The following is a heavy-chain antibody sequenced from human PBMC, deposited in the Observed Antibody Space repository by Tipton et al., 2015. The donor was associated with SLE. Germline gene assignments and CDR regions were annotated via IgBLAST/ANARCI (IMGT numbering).Heavy chain of an antibody. D-gene: IGHD1-26*01. V-gene: IGHV4-34*01. CDR1: GGSLSGYY. J-gene: IGHJ6*02. CDR2: INHSGST. Sequence: TLSLTCAVYGGSLSGYYWSWIRQPPGKGLEWIGEINHSGSTNYNPSLKSRVTISVDTSKNQFSLKLSSVTAADTAVYYCARDSGSYSGNYYGMDVWGQGTTVTVSS. CDR3: ARDSGSYSGNYYGMDV.